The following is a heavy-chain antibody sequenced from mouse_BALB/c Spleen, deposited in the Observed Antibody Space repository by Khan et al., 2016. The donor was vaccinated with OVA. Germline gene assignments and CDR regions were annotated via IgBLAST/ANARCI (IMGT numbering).Heavy chain of an antibody. D-gene: IGHD2-2*01. J-gene: IGHJ3*01. CDR1: GYSFTTYY. V-gene: IGHV1S135*01. Sequence: VQLQQSGPELMKPGTSVKISCKASGYSFTTYYIHWVMQSHETSLEWIGYIDPFSGGPTYNQKFKGKATLTVDKSSSTAYIHLSNLPSEDSAVYYCTRHGYVAWFTYWCQGTLVTVSA. CDR3: TRHGYVAWFTY. CDR2: IDPFSGGP.